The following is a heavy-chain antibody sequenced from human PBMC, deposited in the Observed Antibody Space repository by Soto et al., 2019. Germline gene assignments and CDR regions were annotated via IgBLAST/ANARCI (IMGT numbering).Heavy chain of an antibody. D-gene: IGHD6-19*01. CDR3: ARVGIAVAGVFGY. J-gene: IGHJ4*02. V-gene: IGHV1-2*02. CDR1: GYTFTGYD. Sequence: ASVKVSCKASGYTFTGYDMHWVRQAPGQGLEWMGWINPNSGGTNYAQKFQGRVTMTRDTSISTAYMELSRLRSDDTAVYYCARVGIAVAGVFGYWGQGTLVTVSS. CDR2: INPNSGGT.